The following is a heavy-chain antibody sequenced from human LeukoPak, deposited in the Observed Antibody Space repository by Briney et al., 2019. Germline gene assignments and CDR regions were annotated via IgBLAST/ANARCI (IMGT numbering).Heavy chain of an antibody. J-gene: IGHJ4*02. Sequence: GGSLRLSCAASGFTFMTYPMTWVPQPPGKGLQWFSVISGSGGSTYYADSVRDRFTISRDNSKNTLFLQMNRLRAEDTAVYYCAKAAYGSGSYYRVNPFDYWGQGTLVTVSS. V-gene: IGHV3-23*01. CDR1: GFTFMTYP. CDR3: AKAAYGSGSYYRVNPFDY. CDR2: ISGSGGST. D-gene: IGHD3-10*01.